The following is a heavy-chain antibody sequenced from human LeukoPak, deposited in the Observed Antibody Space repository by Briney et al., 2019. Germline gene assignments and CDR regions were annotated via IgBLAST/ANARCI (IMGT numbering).Heavy chain of an antibody. CDR3: AMVRGVIDPQYY. D-gene: IGHD3-10*01. V-gene: IGHV3-9*01. J-gene: IGHJ4*02. Sequence: GGSLRLSCAASGFTFDDYAMHWVRQAPGKGLEWVSGISWNSGSIGYADSVKGRFTISRDNAKNSLYLQMNSLRAEDTAVYYCAMVRGVIDPQYYWGQGTLVTVSS. CDR1: GFTFDDYA. CDR2: ISWNSGSI.